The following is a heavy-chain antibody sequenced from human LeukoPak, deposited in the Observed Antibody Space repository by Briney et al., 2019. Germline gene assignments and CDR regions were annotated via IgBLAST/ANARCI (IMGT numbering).Heavy chain of an antibody. D-gene: IGHD6-6*01. CDR1: GGSISSYY. Sequence: SETLSLTCTVPGGSISSYYWSWIRQPAGKGLEWIGRIYTSGSTNYNPSLKSRVTMSVDTSKNQFSLKLSSVTAADTAVYYCARAPYSSSSWGSHFDYWGQGTLVTVSS. CDR2: IYTSGST. J-gene: IGHJ4*02. V-gene: IGHV4-4*07. CDR3: ARAPYSSSSWGSHFDY.